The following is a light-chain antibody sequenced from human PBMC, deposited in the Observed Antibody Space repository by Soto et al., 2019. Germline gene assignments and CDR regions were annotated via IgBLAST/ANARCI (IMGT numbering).Light chain of an antibody. CDR1: QSISNY. Sequence: DLQMTQSPSSLSASVGDRVTITCRASQSISNYLNWYQQKPGKAPKLLIYAASSLQSGVPSRFSGSGFGTDFTLTISSLQPEDFATYYCQQSYSTMYTFGQGTKLEIK. CDR2: AAS. CDR3: QQSYSTMYT. V-gene: IGKV1-39*01. J-gene: IGKJ2*01.